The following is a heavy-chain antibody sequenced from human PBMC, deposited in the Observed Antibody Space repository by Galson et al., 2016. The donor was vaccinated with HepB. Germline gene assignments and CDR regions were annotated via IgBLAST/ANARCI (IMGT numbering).Heavy chain of an antibody. CDR3: AKDSVSGSYSPYFFDY. CDR1: GFTFRSYV. J-gene: IGHJ4*02. Sequence: SLRLSCAASGFTFRSYVMSWVRQAPGKGLEWISAISGSGAITNYADSVKGRFTISRDNSKNTLYLQMNSLRVEDTAVYYCAKDSVSGSYSPYFFDYWGQGILVTVSS. D-gene: IGHD1-26*01. V-gene: IGHV3-23*01. CDR2: ISGSGAIT.